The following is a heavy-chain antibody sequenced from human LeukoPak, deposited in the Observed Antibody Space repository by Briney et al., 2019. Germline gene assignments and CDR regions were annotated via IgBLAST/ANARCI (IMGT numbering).Heavy chain of an antibody. Sequence: SETLSLTCTVSGGSISSYYWSWIRQPPGKGLEWIGYIYYSGNTNYNPSLKSRLTISVDTSKNQFSLKLSSVTAADTAVYYCARADSSGYYSLDYYYYGMDVWGQGTTVTVSS. D-gene: IGHD3-22*01. CDR1: GGSISSYY. CDR2: IYYSGNT. CDR3: ARADSSGYYSLDYYYYGMDV. J-gene: IGHJ6*02. V-gene: IGHV4-59*08.